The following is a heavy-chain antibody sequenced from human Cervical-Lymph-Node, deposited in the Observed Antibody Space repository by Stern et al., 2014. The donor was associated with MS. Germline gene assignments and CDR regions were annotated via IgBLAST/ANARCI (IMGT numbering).Heavy chain of an antibody. CDR2: IYWDDDK. CDR3: ARVLFPDSSGYYYFDY. Sequence: QVTLRESGPTLVKPTQTLTLTCTFSGFSLSTSGVGVGWIRQPPGKALEWLALIYWDDDKRYSPSLKSRLTITKDTSKNQVVLTMTNMDPVDTATYYCARVLFPDSSGYYYFDYWGQGTLVTVSS. D-gene: IGHD3-22*01. V-gene: IGHV2-5*02. J-gene: IGHJ4*02. CDR1: GFSLSTSGVG.